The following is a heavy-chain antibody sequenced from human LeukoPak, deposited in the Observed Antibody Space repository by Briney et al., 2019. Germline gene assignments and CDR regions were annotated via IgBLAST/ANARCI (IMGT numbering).Heavy chain of an antibody. CDR2: IYSGGST. D-gene: IGHD5-12*01. CDR1: GFTFSSYA. CDR3: ARVRGYSGYEGRYYYYGMDV. Sequence: GGSLRLSCAASGFTFSSYAMSWVRQAPGKGLEWVSVIYSGGSTYYADSVKGRFTISRDNSKNTLYLQMNSLRAEDTAVYYCARVRGYSGYEGRYYYYGMDVWGQGTTVTVSS. V-gene: IGHV3-53*01. J-gene: IGHJ6*02.